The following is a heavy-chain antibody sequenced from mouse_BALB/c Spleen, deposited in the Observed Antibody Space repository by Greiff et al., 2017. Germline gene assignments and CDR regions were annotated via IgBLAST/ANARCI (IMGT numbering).Heavy chain of an antibody. Sequence: EVQRVESGGGLVQPGGSLKLSCAASGFTFSSYGMSWVRQTPDKRLELVATINSNGGSTYYPDSVKGRFTISRDNAKNTLYLQMSSLKSEDTAMYYCARESYYGSSYGYYFDYWGQGTTLTVSS. CDR2: INSNGGST. CDR3: ARESYYGSSYGYYFDY. D-gene: IGHD1-1*01. CDR1: GFTFSSYG. V-gene: IGHV5-6-3*01. J-gene: IGHJ2*01.